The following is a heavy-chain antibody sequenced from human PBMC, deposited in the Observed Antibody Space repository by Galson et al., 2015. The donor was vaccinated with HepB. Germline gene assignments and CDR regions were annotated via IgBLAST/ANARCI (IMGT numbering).Heavy chain of an antibody. CDR1: GFTVSSNY. D-gene: IGHD2-15*01. V-gene: IGHV3-66*01. Sequence: SLRLSCAASGFTVSSNYMSWVRQAPGKGLEWVSVIYSAGSADYVDSVKGRFTISRDNSKNTLYLQMNHLRAEDTAVYYCARDCGYSVGHAFDIWGQGTMVTVSS. CDR3: ARDCGYSVGHAFDI. J-gene: IGHJ3*02. CDR2: IYSAGSA.